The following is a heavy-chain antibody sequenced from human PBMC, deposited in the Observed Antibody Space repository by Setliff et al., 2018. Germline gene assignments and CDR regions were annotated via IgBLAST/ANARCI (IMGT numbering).Heavy chain of an antibody. CDR2: IRKKTKSYST. J-gene: IGHJ3*01. Sequence: PGGSLRLSCAASGFTLSDHYMDWVRQAPGKGLEWVGRIRKKTKSYSTDYAASVKGRCTMSREDLKNSVDLQMNSLKTEDTAVYYCVRVLGYYDSNGYSVDAFDVWGQGTMVTVSS. D-gene: IGHD3-22*01. CDR1: GFTLSDHY. V-gene: IGHV3-72*01. CDR3: VRVLGYYDSNGYSVDAFDV.